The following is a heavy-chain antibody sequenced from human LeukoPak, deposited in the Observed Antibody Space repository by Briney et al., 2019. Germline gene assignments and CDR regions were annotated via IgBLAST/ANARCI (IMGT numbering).Heavy chain of an antibody. J-gene: IGHJ6*02. D-gene: IGHD2-2*02. V-gene: IGHV1-69*04. CDR1: GGSFSRNA. CDR2: FIPILGIA. Sequence: SVKVSCKASGGSFSRNAISWVRQAPGQGLEWMGRFIPILGIATYAQKFQGRVTITADRSTSTAYMELSSLRSEDTAVYYCARIQAVGVPVAIDAHYSYGMDVWGQGTAVTVSS. CDR3: ARIQAVGVPVAIDAHYSYGMDV.